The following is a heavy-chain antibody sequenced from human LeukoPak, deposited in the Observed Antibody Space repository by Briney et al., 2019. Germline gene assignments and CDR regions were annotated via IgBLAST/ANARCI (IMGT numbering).Heavy chain of an antibody. CDR2: ISVDGT. CDR1: GFTFSNYA. Sequence: GGSLRLSCAAPGFTFSNYAMSWVRQAPGKGRESVSAISVDGTYYADSVKGRFTISRDNSKNTLYLKMNSLRVEDTAVYSCANHARITTSGVAITYFDSWGQGTLVTVSS. CDR3: ANHARITTSGVAITYFDS. D-gene: IGHD3-3*01. V-gene: IGHV3-23*01. J-gene: IGHJ4*02.